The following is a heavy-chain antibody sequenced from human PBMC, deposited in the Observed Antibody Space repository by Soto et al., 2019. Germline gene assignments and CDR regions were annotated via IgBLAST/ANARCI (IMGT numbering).Heavy chain of an antibody. J-gene: IGHJ6*02. CDR1: GYTFTSYG. CDR3: ARDQNSYGSGSYYKWGYYCYGMDV. CDR2: ISAYNGNT. Sequence: ASVKVSCKASGYTFTSYGISWVRQAPGQGLEWMGWISAYNGNTNYAQKLQGRVTMTTDTSTGTAYMELRSLRSDDTVVNYCARDQNSYGSGSYYKWGYYCYGMDVWGQGTTVTVSS. D-gene: IGHD3-10*01. V-gene: IGHV1-18*01.